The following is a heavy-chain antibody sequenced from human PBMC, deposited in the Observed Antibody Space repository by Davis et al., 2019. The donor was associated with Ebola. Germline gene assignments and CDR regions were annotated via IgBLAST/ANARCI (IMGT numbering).Heavy chain of an antibody. Sequence: ASVKVSCKASGYTFTSYVLHWVRQAPGQGLEWVGWINPYTGDTKYSQKFQGRVTITRDTSATTAYMDLSSLRSEDTAVYFCARLSSTSSSPYGMDVWGQGTTVTVSS. CDR3: ARLSSTSSSPYGMDV. CDR2: INPYTGDT. V-gene: IGHV1-3*01. D-gene: IGHD6-6*01. CDR1: GYTFTSYV. J-gene: IGHJ6*02.